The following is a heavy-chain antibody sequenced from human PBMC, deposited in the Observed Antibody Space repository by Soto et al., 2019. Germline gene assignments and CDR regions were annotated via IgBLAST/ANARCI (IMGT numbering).Heavy chain of an antibody. CDR2: IIPIFGTA. D-gene: IGHD3-10*01. CDR3: AALGHYGSGPYHYYYYMDV. J-gene: IGHJ6*03. Sequence: QVQLVQSGAEVKKPGSSVKVSCKASGGTFSSYAISWVRQAPGQGLEWMGGIIPIFGTANYAQKFQGRVTITEDESTSTAYMELSSLRSEDTAVYYCAALGHYGSGPYHYYYYMDVWGKGTTVTVSS. CDR1: GGTFSSYA. V-gene: IGHV1-69*01.